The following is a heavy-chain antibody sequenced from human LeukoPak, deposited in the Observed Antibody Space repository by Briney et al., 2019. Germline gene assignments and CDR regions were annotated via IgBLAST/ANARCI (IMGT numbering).Heavy chain of an antibody. CDR1: GFIISNNY. J-gene: IGHJ5*02. CDR3: ARDLNWPGP. CDR2: IKYDGTME. V-gene: IGHV3-7*03. D-gene: IGHD5-24*01. Sequence: GGSLRLSCVGSGFIISNNYMSWVRQAPGKGLEFVAGIKYDGTMESYVDSVNGRFTISRDNAKNSLYLQMNSLRVDDTAVYYCARDLNWPGPWGQGTLVTVSS.